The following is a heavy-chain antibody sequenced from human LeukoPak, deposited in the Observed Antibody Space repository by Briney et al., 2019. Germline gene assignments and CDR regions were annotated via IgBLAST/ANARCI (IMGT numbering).Heavy chain of an antibody. Sequence: SETLSLTCTVSGGSISSYYWNWIRQTPGKGLEWIGYIYYTGSTNYNPSLKSRVTISIDTSKNQFSLKLTSVTPADTAVYYCARGVYYSSALTFDYWGQGSLVTVSS. CDR1: GGSISSYY. CDR2: IYYTGST. CDR3: ARGVYYSSALTFDY. J-gene: IGHJ4*02. V-gene: IGHV4-59*01. D-gene: IGHD6-19*01.